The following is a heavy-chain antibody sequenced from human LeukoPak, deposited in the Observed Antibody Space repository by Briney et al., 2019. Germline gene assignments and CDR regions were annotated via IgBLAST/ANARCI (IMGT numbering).Heavy chain of an antibody. V-gene: IGHV4-59*01. CDR1: GGSISSYY. CDR2: IYYSGST. J-gene: IGHJ5*02. CDR3: AREQRYYYDSSGYKYRNWFDP. D-gene: IGHD3-22*01. Sequence: SETLSLTCTVSGGSISSYYWSWIRQPPGKGLEWIGYIYYSGSTNYNPSLKSRVTISVDTSNNQFSLKLSSVTAADTAVYYCAREQRYYYDSSGYKYRNWFDPWGQGTLVTVSA.